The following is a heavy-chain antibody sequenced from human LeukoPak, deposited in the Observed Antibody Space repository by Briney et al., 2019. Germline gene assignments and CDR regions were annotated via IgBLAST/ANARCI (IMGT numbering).Heavy chain of an antibody. CDR3: AKCNLNNCREGFDI. CDR2: ISVDSIT. Sequence: GGSLRLSCAASGLTFSSYALSWVRQAPGKGLDWVSSISVDSITYYLDSCKGRFTISRDNSKSKLYLLMHSLSAEDTALYYCAKCNLNNCREGFDIWGQGTMVTVSS. CDR1: GLTFSSYA. V-gene: IGHV3-23*01. J-gene: IGHJ3*02. D-gene: IGHD1-1*01.